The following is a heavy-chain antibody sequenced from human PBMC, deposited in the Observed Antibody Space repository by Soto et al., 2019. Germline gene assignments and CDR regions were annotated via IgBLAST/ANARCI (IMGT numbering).Heavy chain of an antibody. CDR1: GFTVSSNY. Sequence: GESLKISCAASGFTVSSNYMSWVRQAPGKGLEWVSVIYSGGSTYYADSVKGRFTISRHNSKNTLYLQMNSLRAEDTAVYYCARGGLVGATDIDYWGQGTLVTVSS. D-gene: IGHD1-26*01. V-gene: IGHV3-53*04. J-gene: IGHJ4*02. CDR3: ARGGLVGATDIDY. CDR2: IYSGGST.